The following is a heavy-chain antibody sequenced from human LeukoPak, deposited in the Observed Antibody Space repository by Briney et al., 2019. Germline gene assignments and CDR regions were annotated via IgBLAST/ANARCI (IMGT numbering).Heavy chain of an antibody. J-gene: IGHJ5*02. CDR3: ARKEGGQLVNTRRWFDP. V-gene: IGHV4-4*07. CDR2: IYTSGST. CDR1: GGSISSYY. Sequence: SETLSLTCTVSGGSISSYYWSWIRQPAGKGLEWIGRIYTSGSTNYNPSLKSRVTMSVDTSKNQFSLKLSSVTAADTAVYYCARKEGGQLVNTRRWFDPWGQGTLVTVPS. D-gene: IGHD6-13*01.